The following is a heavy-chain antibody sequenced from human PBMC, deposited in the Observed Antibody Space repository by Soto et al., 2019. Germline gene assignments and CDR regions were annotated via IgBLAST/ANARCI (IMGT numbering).Heavy chain of an antibody. V-gene: IGHV1-69*01. J-gene: IGHJ4*02. D-gene: IGHD1-26*01. CDR3: ARDENSGFVN. Sequence: PVKVSCEASGGTISSYSICWVRQAPGQGLEWMGGIIPIFGTANYAQKFQGRVTITADESTSTAYMELNSLRAEDTSVYYCARDENSGFVNWGQGTLGTVSS. CDR2: IIPIFGTA. CDR1: GGTISSYS.